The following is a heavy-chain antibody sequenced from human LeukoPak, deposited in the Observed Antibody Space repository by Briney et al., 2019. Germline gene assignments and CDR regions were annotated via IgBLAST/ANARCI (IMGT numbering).Heavy chain of an antibody. V-gene: IGHV3-21*01. Sequence: GGSLTLSCAASGFTFSSYSMSWVRQAPGKGLEWVSSISSSSSYIYYADSVKGRFTISRDYAKNSLYLQMNSLRAEATAVYYCARGDIVVVPAAPPDYWGQGTLVTVSS. CDR1: GFTFSSYS. D-gene: IGHD2-2*01. CDR3: ARGDIVVVPAAPPDY. CDR2: ISSSSSYI. J-gene: IGHJ4*02.